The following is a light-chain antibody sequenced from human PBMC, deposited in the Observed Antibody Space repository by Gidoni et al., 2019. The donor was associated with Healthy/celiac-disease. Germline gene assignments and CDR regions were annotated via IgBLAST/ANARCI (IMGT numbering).Light chain of an antibody. CDR2: GAS. V-gene: IGKV3-20*01. Sequence: EIVLTQSPGTLSLSPGEKATLSGRASQSVSSSYLAWYQQKPGQAPRLLIYGASSRATGIPDRFGGSGSGTDFTLTISRLETEDFAVYYCQQYGTSSYTFGQGTKLEIK. CDR1: QSVSSSY. J-gene: IGKJ2*01. CDR3: QQYGTSSYT.